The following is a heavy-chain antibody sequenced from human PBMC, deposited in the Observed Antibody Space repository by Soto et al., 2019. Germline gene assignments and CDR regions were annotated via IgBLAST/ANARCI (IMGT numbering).Heavy chain of an antibody. Sequence: PGGSLRLSCAASGFTFSSYSMNWVRQAPGKGLEWVSSVSSSSSYIYYADSVKGRFTISRDNAKNSLYLQMNSLRAEDTAVYYCARAPTAMANYYWGQGTLVTVSS. CDR3: ARAPTAMANYY. V-gene: IGHV3-21*01. CDR2: VSSSSSYI. D-gene: IGHD5-18*01. CDR1: GFTFSSYS. J-gene: IGHJ4*02.